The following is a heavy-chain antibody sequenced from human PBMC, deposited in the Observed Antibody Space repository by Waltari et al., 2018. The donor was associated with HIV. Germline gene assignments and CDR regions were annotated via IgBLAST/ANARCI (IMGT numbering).Heavy chain of an antibody. Sequence: QVQLQQWGAGLLKPSETLSLTCAVYGGSFSGYYWSWIRQPPGKGLEWIGESNHSGSTNNKPALKSRVTISVDTSKNQFSLKLSSVTAADTAVYYCARGPATLRFLEWLPSYYFDYWGQGTLVTVSS. V-gene: IGHV4-34*01. J-gene: IGHJ4*02. CDR3: ARGPATLRFLEWLPSYYFDY. CDR2: SNHSGST. D-gene: IGHD3-3*01. CDR1: GGSFSGYY.